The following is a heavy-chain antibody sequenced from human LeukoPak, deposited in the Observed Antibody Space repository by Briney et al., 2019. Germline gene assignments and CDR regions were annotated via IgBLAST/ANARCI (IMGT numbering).Heavy chain of an antibody. J-gene: IGHJ3*02. D-gene: IGHD3-10*01. V-gene: IGHV1-69*05. CDR3: ASQPWPGGITMARGAFDI. CDR1: GGTFSSYA. Sequence: SVKVSCKASGGTFSSYAISWVRQAPGQGLEWMGGIIPIFGTANYAQKFQGRVTITTDESTSTAYMELSSLRSEDTAVYYCASQPWPGGITMARGAFDIWGQGTMVTVSS. CDR2: IIPIFGTA.